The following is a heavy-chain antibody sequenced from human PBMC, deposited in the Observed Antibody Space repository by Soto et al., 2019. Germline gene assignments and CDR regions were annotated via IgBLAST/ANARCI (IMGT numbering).Heavy chain of an antibody. V-gene: IGHV4-4*08. D-gene: IGHD4-17*01. J-gene: IGHJ4*02. CDR3: ASGAPSRY. Sequence: QVQLQESGPGLVKASETLSLTCSVSGGSFSNYYWGWIRQAPGKGLEWIGSIYNSGTTNYNPSLKSRVIISIESSKSQFSLRLNSVTVADSAVYYCASGAPSRYWGQGVLVTVSS. CDR1: GGSFSNYY. CDR2: IYNSGTT.